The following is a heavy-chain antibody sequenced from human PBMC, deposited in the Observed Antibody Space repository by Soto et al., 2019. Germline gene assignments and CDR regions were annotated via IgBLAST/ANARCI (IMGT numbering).Heavy chain of an antibody. CDR3: ARDRLIAARRGYYYYYGMDV. V-gene: IGHV6-1*01. CDR2: TYYRSKWYN. CDR1: GDSVSSNSAA. Sequence: SQTLSLTCAISGDSVSSNSAAWNWIRQSPSRGLEWLGRTYYRSKWYNDYAVSVKSRITINPDTSKSQFSLQLNSVTPEDTAVYYCARDRLIAARRGYYYYYGMDVWGQGTTVTVSS. D-gene: IGHD6-6*01. J-gene: IGHJ6*02.